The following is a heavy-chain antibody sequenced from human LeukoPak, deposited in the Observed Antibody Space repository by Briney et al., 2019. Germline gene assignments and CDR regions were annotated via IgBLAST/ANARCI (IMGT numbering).Heavy chain of an antibody. V-gene: IGHV4-59*01. J-gene: IGHJ5*02. CDR3: ARGVIGGNWFDP. CDR1: GGSISSYY. CDR2: IYYSGST. D-gene: IGHD4-23*01. Sequence: SETLSLTCNVSGGSISSYYWSWIRQPPGKGLEWIGYIYYSGSTNYNPSLKSRVTISVDTSKNQFSLKLSSVTAADTAVYYCARGVIGGNWFDPWGQGTLVTVSS.